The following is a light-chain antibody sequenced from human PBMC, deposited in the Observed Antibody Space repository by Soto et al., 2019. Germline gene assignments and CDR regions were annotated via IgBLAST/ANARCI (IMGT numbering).Light chain of an antibody. V-gene: IGKV1-9*01. J-gene: IGKJ2*01. CDR3: QQLSHYPYT. CDR2: DSS. Sequence: DIQLTQSPSFLSASVEDRVTISCRASYDISSSLARYQQEPGKPPKLLIYDSSTLQTVVPSRFTGSGSGRKFTLTISGLQFGDFATYFCQQLSHYPYTFGQGTKLEI. CDR1: YDISSS.